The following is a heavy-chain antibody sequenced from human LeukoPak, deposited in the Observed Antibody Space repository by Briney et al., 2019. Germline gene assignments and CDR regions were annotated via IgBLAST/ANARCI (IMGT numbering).Heavy chain of an antibody. V-gene: IGHV4-61*02. D-gene: IGHD1-26*01. CDR1: GDSISSGSFY. CDR2: IYTGGNT. J-gene: IGHJ4*02. Sequence: SETLSLTCTVSGDSISSGSFYWSWIRQPAGKGLEWIGRIYTGGNTNYNPSLQSRVAISIDTSKNQFSLKLSSVTAADTAVYYCAKWERLNREFFWGQGTLVAVSS. CDR3: AKWERLNREFF.